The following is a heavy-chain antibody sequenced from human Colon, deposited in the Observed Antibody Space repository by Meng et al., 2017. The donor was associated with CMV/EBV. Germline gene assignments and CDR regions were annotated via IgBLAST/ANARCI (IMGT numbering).Heavy chain of an antibody. Sequence: SETLSLTCTVSGCSISSSTYYWGWIRQPPGKGLEWIGTIYYSGSTYYNPSLKSRVTISVDTSKNQFSLKLTSVTAADTAVYYCARDSANFGALSPFDYWGQGTLVTVSS. J-gene: IGHJ4*02. CDR1: GCSISSSTYY. D-gene: IGHD3-10*01. V-gene: IGHV4-39*07. CDR3: ARDSANFGALSPFDY. CDR2: IYYSGST.